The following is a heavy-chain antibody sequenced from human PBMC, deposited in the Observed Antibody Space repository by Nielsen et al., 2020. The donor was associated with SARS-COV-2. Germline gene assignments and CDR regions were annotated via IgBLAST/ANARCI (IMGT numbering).Heavy chain of an antibody. CDR3: AREGGRTVTRTHYFDY. CDR1: GGSFRGYY. CDR2: INHSGST. Sequence: SETLSLTCAVYGGSFRGYYWSWIRQAPGEGLEWDGEINHSGSTNYNPSLKSRGTIAVDTSKNKFSLKLSSVTAADTAVYYCAREGGRTVTRTHYFDYWGQGTLVTVSS. J-gene: IGHJ4*02. V-gene: IGHV4-34*01. D-gene: IGHD4-17*01.